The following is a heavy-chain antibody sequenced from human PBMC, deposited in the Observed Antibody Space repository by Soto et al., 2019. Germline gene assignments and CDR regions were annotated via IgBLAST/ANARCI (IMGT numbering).Heavy chain of an antibody. V-gene: IGHV3-23*01. CDR2: INGDGGGNGGST. CDR3: AKRPLTWYLGLDY. J-gene: IGHJ4*02. Sequence: EVQLLESGGGLVQPGGSLRLSCAASGFTFSNYAMTWVRQAPGKGLEWVSAINGDGGGNGGSTYYADSVKGQFTISRDNSRNTLYLHMINLRVEDTAVYYCAKRPLTWYLGLDYWGQGALVTVSS. D-gene: IGHD3-9*01. CDR1: GFTFSNYA.